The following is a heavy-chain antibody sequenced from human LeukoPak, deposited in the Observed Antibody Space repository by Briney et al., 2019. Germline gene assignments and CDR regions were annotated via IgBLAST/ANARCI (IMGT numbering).Heavy chain of an antibody. CDR3: ARERRQWLVLYY. D-gene: IGHD6-19*01. V-gene: IGHV3-30-3*01. Sequence: GGSLRLSCAASGFTFSSYAMSWVRQAPGKGLEWVAVISYDGSNKYYADSVKGRFTISRDNSKNTLYLQMNSLRAEDTAVYYCARERRQWLVLYYWGQGTLVTVSS. CDR2: ISYDGSNK. CDR1: GFTFSSYA. J-gene: IGHJ4*02.